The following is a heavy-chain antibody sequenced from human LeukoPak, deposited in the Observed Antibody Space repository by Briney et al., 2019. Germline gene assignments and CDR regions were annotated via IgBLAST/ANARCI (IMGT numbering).Heavy chain of an antibody. D-gene: IGHD3-22*01. Sequence: ASVKVSCKAAGYTFTGYYMFWVRQAPGQGLEWMGRINPNSGGTNYAQKFQGRVTMTRDTSISTAYMELSRLRSDDTAVYYCARVQSGYYDSSGYYYAGNAFDIWGQGTMVTVSS. CDR2: INPNSGGT. CDR3: ARVQSGYYDSSGYYYAGNAFDI. CDR1: GYTFTGYY. V-gene: IGHV1-2*06. J-gene: IGHJ3*02.